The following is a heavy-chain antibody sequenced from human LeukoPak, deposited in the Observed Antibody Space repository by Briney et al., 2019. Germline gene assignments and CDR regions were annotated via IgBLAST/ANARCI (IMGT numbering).Heavy chain of an antibody. Sequence: PSETLPLTCTVSGGSISSSSYYWGWIRQPPGKGLEWIANIFYTGSTYYNPSLKSRVTISVDTSKNQFSLKVSSVTAADTAVYYCARRAGFRAFDIWGQGTMVTVPS. V-gene: IGHV4-39*01. J-gene: IGHJ3*02. CDR3: ARRAGFRAFDI. CDR2: IFYTGST. CDR1: GGSISSSSYY.